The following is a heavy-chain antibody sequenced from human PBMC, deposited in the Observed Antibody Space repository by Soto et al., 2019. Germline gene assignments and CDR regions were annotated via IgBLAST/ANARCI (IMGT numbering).Heavy chain of an antibody. V-gene: IGHV3-23*01. CDR3: AKGTYYYDSSGSSIDY. D-gene: IGHD3-22*01. Sequence: PGGSLRLSCAASGFTFSSYAMSWVRQAPGKGLEWVSAISGSGGSTYYADSVKGRFTISRDNSKNTLYLQMNSLRAEDTAVYYCAKGTYYYDSSGSSIDYWGQGTLLTVSS. CDR2: ISGSGGST. CDR1: GFTFSSYA. J-gene: IGHJ4*02.